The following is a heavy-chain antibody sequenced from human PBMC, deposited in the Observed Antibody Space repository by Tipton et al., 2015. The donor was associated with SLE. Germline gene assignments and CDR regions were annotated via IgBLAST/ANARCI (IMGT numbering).Heavy chain of an antibody. CDR1: GGSISSYY. J-gene: IGHJ4*02. CDR3: ARWGAARYFDY. V-gene: IGHV4-34*01. D-gene: IGHD6-6*01. Sequence: TLSLTCAVYGGSISSYYWSWIRQPPGKGLEWIGEINHSGSTNYNPSLKSRVTISVDTSKNQFSLKLSSVTAADTAVYYCARWGAARYFDYWGQGTLVTVSS. CDR2: INHSGST.